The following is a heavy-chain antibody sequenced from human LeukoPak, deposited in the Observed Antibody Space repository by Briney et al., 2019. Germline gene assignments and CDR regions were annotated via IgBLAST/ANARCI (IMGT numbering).Heavy chain of an antibody. CDR2: SIPIFGTA. CDR3: ATQGEKTPQSSGGSCYSLDY. Sequence: GASVKVSCKASGGTFSSYAISWGRQAPGQGLEWMGGSIPIFGTANYAQKFQGRVTISTDESTSTAYMELSSLRSEDTAVYYCATQGEKTPQSSGGSCYSLDYWGQGTLVTVSS. D-gene: IGHD2-15*01. J-gene: IGHJ4*02. CDR1: GGTFSSYA. V-gene: IGHV1-69*05.